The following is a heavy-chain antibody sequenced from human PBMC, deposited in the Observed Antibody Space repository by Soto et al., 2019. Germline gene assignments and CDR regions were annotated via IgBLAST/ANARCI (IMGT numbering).Heavy chain of an antibody. D-gene: IGHD6-19*01. CDR1: GFTFKTYG. CDR2: ISFGGTDK. Sequence: GGSLRLSCAASGFTFKTYGMHWVRQAPGKGLEWVAVISFGGTDKYYADSVKGRFSISRDNSKSTLYLQMNNLPADDTALYYRAREQWLREGYFYAMDVWGQGTPVTVSS. J-gene: IGHJ6*02. CDR3: AREQWLREGYFYAMDV. V-gene: IGHV3-30*03.